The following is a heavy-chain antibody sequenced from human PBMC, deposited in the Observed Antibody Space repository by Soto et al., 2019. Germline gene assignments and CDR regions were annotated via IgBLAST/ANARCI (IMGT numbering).Heavy chain of an antibody. D-gene: IGHD3-9*01. CDR1: GGSISSGDYY. V-gene: IGHV4-30-4*01. Sequence: PSETLSLTCTVSGGSISSGDYYWSWIRQPPGKGLEWIGYIYYSGSTYYNPSLKSRVTISVDTSKNQFSLELTSVTAADTAVYYCAATLDLIRYFDWPSPNFWGQGTLVTVSS. J-gene: IGHJ4*02. CDR2: IYYSGST. CDR3: AATLDLIRYFDWPSPNF.